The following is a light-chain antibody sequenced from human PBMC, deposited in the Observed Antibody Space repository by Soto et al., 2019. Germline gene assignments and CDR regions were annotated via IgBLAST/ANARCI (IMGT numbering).Light chain of an antibody. V-gene: IGKV3-20*01. Sequence: IVLTQSPDTLSLSPGERATLSCRASQSVSTNSLAWYQQRPGQAPRPLIYGASSRATGIPARFSGSGSGTDFTLTISRLEPEDFAVYYCQQYGSSGTFGQGTKVDIK. J-gene: IGKJ1*01. CDR3: QQYGSSGT. CDR1: QSVSTNS. CDR2: GAS.